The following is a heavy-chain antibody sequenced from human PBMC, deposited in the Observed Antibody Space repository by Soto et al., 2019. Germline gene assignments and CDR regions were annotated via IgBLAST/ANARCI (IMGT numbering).Heavy chain of an antibody. D-gene: IGHD3-10*01. CDR1: GGSFSDYT. CDR3: ARVSRGPIDN. V-gene: IGHV1-69*01. J-gene: IGHJ4*02. CDR2: VIPIFQTP. Sequence: QAQLVQSGAEVKKPGSSVKVSCKASGGSFSDYTINWVRQAPGHGLEWMGGVIPIFQTPTYAQNFQGRVTITADESTSTAYMELNSLTSGDTAVYYCARVSRGPIDNWGQGTLVTVSS.